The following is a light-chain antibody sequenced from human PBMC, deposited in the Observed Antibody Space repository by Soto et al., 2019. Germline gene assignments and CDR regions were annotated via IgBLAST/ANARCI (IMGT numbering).Light chain of an antibody. CDR2: GAS. CDR1: QSVSSN. CDR3: KQYNNWPPLT. V-gene: IGKV3-15*01. Sequence: EIVMTQSPVTLSVSPGERATLSCRASQSVSSNLAWYQQKPGQAPRLLIYGASTRATGVPARFSGSGSGTEFTLTISSLQSEDFAVYYCKQYNNWPPLTFGGGTRWIS. J-gene: IGKJ4*01.